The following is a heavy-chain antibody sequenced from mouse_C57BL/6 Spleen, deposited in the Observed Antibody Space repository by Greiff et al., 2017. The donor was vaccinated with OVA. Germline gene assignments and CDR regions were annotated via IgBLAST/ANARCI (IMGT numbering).Heavy chain of an antibody. J-gene: IGHJ3*01. Sequence: VKLQQPGAELVKPGASVKLSCKASGYTFTSSWMHWVKQRPGQGLEWIGMIHPNSGSTNYYEKFKSKATLTVDKSSSTAYMQLSSLTSEDSAVYYCARRELTGTWFAYWGQGTLVTVSA. CDR3: ARRELTGTWFAY. CDR1: GYTFTSSW. V-gene: IGHV1-64*01. CDR2: IHPNSGST. D-gene: IGHD4-1*01.